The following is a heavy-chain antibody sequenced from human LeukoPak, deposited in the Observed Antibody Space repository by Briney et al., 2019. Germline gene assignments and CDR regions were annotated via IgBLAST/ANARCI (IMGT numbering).Heavy chain of an antibody. V-gene: IGHV4-34*01. CDR3: ARSILLWFGESSGWFDP. CDR1: GGSFSGYY. CDR2: INHSGST. Sequence: PSETLSLTCAVYGGSFSGYYWSWIRQPPGKGLEWIGEINHSGSTNYNPSLKSRVTISVDTSKNQFSLKLSSVTAADTAVYYCARSILLWFGESSGWFDPWGQGTLVTVSS. D-gene: IGHD3-10*01. J-gene: IGHJ5*02.